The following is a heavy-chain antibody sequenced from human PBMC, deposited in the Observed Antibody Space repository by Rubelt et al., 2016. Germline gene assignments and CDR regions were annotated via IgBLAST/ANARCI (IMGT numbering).Heavy chain of an antibody. D-gene: IGHD6-13*01. CDR3: ARRQQLGPFGY. CDR2: IIPIFGTA. J-gene: IGHJ4*02. CDR1: GGTFRSYA. V-gene: IGHV1-69*01. Sequence: QVQLVQSGAEVKKPGSSVKVSCKASGGTFRSYAISWVRQAPGQGLEWMGGIIPIFGTATYAQKFQGSVTIIAEESTSTSYRELSSLRSEDTAVYYCARRQQLGPFGYWGQGTLVTVSS.